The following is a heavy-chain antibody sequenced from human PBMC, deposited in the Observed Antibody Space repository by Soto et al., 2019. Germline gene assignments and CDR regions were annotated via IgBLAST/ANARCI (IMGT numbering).Heavy chain of an antibody. CDR1: GDTFTSYF. D-gene: IGHD3-3*01. CDR2: INPHGGST. CDR3: ARSSGGNFGIIIEGSNWFDP. V-gene: IGHV1-46*01. J-gene: IGHJ5*02. Sequence: ASVKVSCKAPGDTFTSYFLNWVRQAPGQGLEWMGVINPHGGSTKYAQKFQGRITMTRDTSRSTVYMELSSLRSDDTAIYYCARSSGGNFGIIIEGSNWFDPWGQGTLVTVSS.